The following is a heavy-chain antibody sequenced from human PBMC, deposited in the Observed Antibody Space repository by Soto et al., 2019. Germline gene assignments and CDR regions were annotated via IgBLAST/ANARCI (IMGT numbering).Heavy chain of an antibody. J-gene: IGHJ3*02. V-gene: IGHV4-31*03. CDR1: GGSISSGGYY. Sequence: QVQLQESGPGLVKPSQTLSLTCTVSGGSISSGGYYWSWIRQHPGKGREWIGYIYYSGSTYYNPSLKSRVTISVDTSKIQFSLKLSSVTAADTAVYYCARVRVYTYYYDSSGARDAFDIWGQVTMVTVSS. D-gene: IGHD3-22*01. CDR2: IYYSGST. CDR3: ARVRVYTYYYDSSGARDAFDI.